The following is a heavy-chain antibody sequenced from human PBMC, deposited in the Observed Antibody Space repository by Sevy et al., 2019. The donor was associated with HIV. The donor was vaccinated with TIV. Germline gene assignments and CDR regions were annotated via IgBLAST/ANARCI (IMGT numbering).Heavy chain of an antibody. V-gene: IGHV4-61*01. CDR3: ASVGYYGLGSYHS. D-gene: IGHD3-10*01. CDR2: IYYSGRA. Sequence: SETLSLTCTVSGGSVSSGRYYWSWIRQSPGKGLEWIGYIYYSGRANQNPSLKSRVTISLDTFKNRVSLRLRSVTAADRAVYYCASVGYYGLGSYHSWGQGTLVTVSS. J-gene: IGHJ4*02. CDR1: GGSVSSGRYY.